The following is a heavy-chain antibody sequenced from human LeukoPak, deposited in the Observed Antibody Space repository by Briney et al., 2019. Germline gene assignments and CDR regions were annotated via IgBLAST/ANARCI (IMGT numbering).Heavy chain of an antibody. Sequence: SETLSLTCTVSGGSISSSSYYWGWIRQPPGKGLEWIGSIYYSGSTYYNPSLKSPVTIAVDTSKNQFSLKLSSVTAADTAVYYCARDREYYYDSSGYYSEWFDPWGQGTLVTVSS. D-gene: IGHD3-22*01. CDR1: GGSISSSSYY. J-gene: IGHJ5*02. V-gene: IGHV4-39*07. CDR3: ARDREYYYDSSGYYSEWFDP. CDR2: IYYSGST.